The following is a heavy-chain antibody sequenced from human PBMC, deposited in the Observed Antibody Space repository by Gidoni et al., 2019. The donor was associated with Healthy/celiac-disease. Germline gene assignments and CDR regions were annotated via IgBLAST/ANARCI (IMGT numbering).Heavy chain of an antibody. J-gene: IGHJ4*02. D-gene: IGHD1-26*01. CDR3: ARYDGRALRNIDY. CDR1: GGSFSGYY. CDR2: INHSGST. V-gene: IGHV4-34*01. Sequence: QVKLQPWGAGLLKPSENMSLTCAVYGGSFSGYYWIWIRQPPGQGLEWMGEINHSGSTTYNPSLKRRVTISVDTSTNQFSLKLCSVTAADTAVYYCARYDGRALRNIDYWGQGTLVTVSS.